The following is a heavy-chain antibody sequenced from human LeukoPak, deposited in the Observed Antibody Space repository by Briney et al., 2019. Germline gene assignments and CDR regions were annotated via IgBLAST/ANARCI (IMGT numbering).Heavy chain of an antibody. D-gene: IGHD1-1*01. V-gene: IGHV3-33*01. CDR2: IWYDGSNK. Sequence: GRSLRLSCAASGFTFSSYGMHWVRQAPGKGLEWVAVIWYDGSNKYYADSVKGRFTISRDNSKNTLYLQMNSLRAEETAVYYCARERNWNGPFDYWGEGTLVTVSS. CDR1: GFTFSSYG. CDR3: ARERNWNGPFDY. J-gene: IGHJ4*02.